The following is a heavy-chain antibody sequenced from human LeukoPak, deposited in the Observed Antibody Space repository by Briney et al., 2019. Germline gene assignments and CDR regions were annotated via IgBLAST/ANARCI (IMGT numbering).Heavy chain of an antibody. CDR3: ASTHLGRYFDWLLPNYYYYYYMDV. V-gene: IGHV3-74*01. CDR2: INNDGSSA. Sequence: PGGSLRLSCAASGFTFSSYWMHWVRQTPGKRLIYISRINNDGSSANYADSVRGRFTISRDIARNSLYLQMNSLRAEDTAVYYCASTHLGRYFDWLLPNYYYYYYMDVWGKGTTVTISS. D-gene: IGHD3-9*01. CDR1: GFTFSSYW. J-gene: IGHJ6*03.